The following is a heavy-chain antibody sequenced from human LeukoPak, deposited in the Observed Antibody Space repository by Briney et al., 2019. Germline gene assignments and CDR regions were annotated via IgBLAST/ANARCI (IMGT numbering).Heavy chain of an antibody. CDR2: ISGSGGST. J-gene: IGHJ4*02. D-gene: IGHD3-16*01. CDR1: GFTFSTYG. CDR3: AKVGNHIYIITFGGEFDY. Sequence: GGSLRLSCAASGFTFSTYGMSWLRQAPGKGLEWVSGISGSGGSTFYAGSVKGRFTISRDNSKSTLYLQMNSLRAEDTAVYYCAKVGNHIYIITFGGEFDYWGQGTLVTVSS. V-gene: IGHV3-23*01.